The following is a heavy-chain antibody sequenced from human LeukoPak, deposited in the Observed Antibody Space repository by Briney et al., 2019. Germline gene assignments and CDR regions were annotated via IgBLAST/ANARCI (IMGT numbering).Heavy chain of an antibody. CDR3: ARIYCSGGSCYPYVAFDI. V-gene: IGHV1-18*04. D-gene: IGHD2-15*01. J-gene: IGHJ3*02. CDR1: GYTFTSYG. Sequence: GASVKVSCKASGYTFTSYGISWVRQAPGQGLEWMGLISAYNGNTNYAQKPQGRVTMTTDTSTSTAYMELRSLRSDDTAVYYCARIYCSGGSCYPYVAFDIWGQGTMVTVSS. CDR2: ISAYNGNT.